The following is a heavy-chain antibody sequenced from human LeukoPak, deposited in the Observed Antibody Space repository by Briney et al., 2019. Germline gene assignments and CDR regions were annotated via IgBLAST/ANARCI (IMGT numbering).Heavy chain of an antibody. V-gene: IGHV3-21*01. J-gene: IGHJ5*02. D-gene: IGHD2-15*01. CDR1: GFTFSSYS. Sequence: GGSLRLFCAASGFTFSSYSMNWVRQAPGKGLEWVSSISSSSSYIYYADSVKGRFTISRDNAKNSLYLQMNSLRAEDTAVYYCARDAEPYCSGGSCPYNWFDPWGQGTLVTVSS. CDR2: ISSSSSYI. CDR3: ARDAEPYCSGGSCPYNWFDP.